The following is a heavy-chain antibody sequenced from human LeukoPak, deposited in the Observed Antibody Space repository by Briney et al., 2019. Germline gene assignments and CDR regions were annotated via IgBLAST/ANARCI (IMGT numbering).Heavy chain of an antibody. CDR1: GFTFSDYW. J-gene: IGHJ4*02. Sequence: GGSLRLSCAASGFTFSDYWMSWVRQAPGQGLEWVANINQDASVSHYIDSVKGRFTISGDNAKNSLFLQMNRLRAEDTALYYCARKVGDYWGQGTLVTVSS. V-gene: IGHV3-7*01. D-gene: IGHD3-16*01. CDR2: INQDASVS. CDR3: ARKVGDY.